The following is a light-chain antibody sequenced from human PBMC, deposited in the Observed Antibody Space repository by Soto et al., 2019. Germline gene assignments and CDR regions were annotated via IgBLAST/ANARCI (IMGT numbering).Light chain of an antibody. CDR1: SGHSSYA. CDR3: QTWGTGSVV. CDR2: LNSDGSH. J-gene: IGLJ2*01. Sequence: QPVLTQSPSASASLGASVNLTCTLSSGHSSYAIAWHQQQPEKGPRYLMKLNSDGSHNKGDGIPDRFSGSSSGADRHLTISSLQSEDEADYYCQTWGTGSVVFGGGTQLTVL. V-gene: IGLV4-69*01.